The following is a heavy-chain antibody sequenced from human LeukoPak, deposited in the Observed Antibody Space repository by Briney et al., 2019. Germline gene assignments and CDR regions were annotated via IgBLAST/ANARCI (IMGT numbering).Heavy chain of an antibody. Sequence: GGSLRLSCAASGFTFSSYGMHWVRQAPGKGLEWVAVISYDGSNKYYADSVKGRFTISRDNSKNTLYLQMNSLRAEDTAVYYCAKDQDSSSCIDYWGQGTLVTVSS. D-gene: IGHD6-13*01. CDR2: ISYDGSNK. CDR3: AKDQDSSSCIDY. CDR1: GFTFSSYG. J-gene: IGHJ4*02. V-gene: IGHV3-30*18.